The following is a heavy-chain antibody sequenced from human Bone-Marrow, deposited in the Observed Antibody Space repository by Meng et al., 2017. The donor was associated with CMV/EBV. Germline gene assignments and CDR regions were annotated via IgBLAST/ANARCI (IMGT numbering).Heavy chain of an antibody. CDR3: AREWGLRQQLGYFDY. V-gene: IGHV3-7*01. CDR1: GFTFSSYW. Sequence: GESLKISCAASGFTFSSYWMSWVRQAPGKGLEWVANIKQGGSEKYYVDSVKGRFTISRDNAKNSLYLQMNSLRAEDTAVYYCAREWGLRQQLGYFDYWGQGTLVTVSS. D-gene: IGHD6-13*01. CDR2: IKQGGSEK. J-gene: IGHJ4*02.